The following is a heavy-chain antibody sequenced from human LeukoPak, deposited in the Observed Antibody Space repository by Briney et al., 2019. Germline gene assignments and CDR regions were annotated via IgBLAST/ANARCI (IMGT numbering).Heavy chain of an antibody. CDR3: GRHRGTIFGVVDDAFDI. Sequence: GESLTISCKGSGYSFTSYWISWVRQMPGKGLEWMGRIDPSDSYTNYSPSFQGHVTISADKSISTAYQQWSRLKAADTARFYGGRHRGTIFGVVDDAFDIWGQGTMVTVSS. D-gene: IGHD3-3*01. V-gene: IGHV5-10-1*01. J-gene: IGHJ3*02. CDR1: GYSFTSYW. CDR2: IDPSDSYT.